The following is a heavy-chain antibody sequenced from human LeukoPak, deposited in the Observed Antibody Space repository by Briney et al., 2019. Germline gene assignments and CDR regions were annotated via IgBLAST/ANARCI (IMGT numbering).Heavy chain of an antibody. D-gene: IGHD3-22*01. V-gene: IGHV1-2*02. CDR2: INPNSGGT. Sequence: ASVKVSCKASGYTFTGYYMHWVRQAPGQGLVWMGWINPNSGGTNYAQKFQGRVTMTRDTSISTAYMELSRLRSDDTAVYYCAVWESSGYYPHRVDYWGQGTLVTVSS. CDR1: GYTFTGYY. CDR3: AVWESSGYYPHRVDY. J-gene: IGHJ4*02.